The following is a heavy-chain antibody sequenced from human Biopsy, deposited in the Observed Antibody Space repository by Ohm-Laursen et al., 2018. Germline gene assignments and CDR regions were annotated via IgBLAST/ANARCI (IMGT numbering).Heavy chain of an antibody. CDR1: GYTFTGQY. V-gene: IGHV1-2*02. CDR2: INPHSGTT. J-gene: IGHJ1*01. CDR3: AKGQDLRGGAEYFQH. Sequence: ASVKVSCKASGYTFTGQYLHWGRQVPGQGLEWMGWINPHSGTTKVAQDFQGRVIMTRDTSITTAYMELRRLRSDDTAVYYCAKGQDLRGGAEYFQHWGQGALVTVSS. D-gene: IGHD2-15*01.